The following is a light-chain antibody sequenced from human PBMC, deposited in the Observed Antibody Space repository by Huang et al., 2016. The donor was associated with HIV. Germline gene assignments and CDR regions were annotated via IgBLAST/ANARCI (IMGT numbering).Light chain of an antibody. CDR1: QNISSY. CDR2: AAS. Sequence: DIQMTQSPSSLSASVGDRVTITCRASQNISSYLNWYQQKPGKAPKLLIYAASSLQTGVPSRFSGSGSGTDFTLTIISLQPEDFATYYCQQSYSTLYTFGQGTKLEIK. V-gene: IGKV1-39*01. J-gene: IGKJ2*01. CDR3: QQSYSTLYT.